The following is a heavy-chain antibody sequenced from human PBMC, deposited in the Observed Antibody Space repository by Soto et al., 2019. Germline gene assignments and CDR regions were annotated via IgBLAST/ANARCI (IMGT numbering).Heavy chain of an antibody. CDR3: ARNNLSRAYSGLDV. J-gene: IGHJ6*02. CDR2: MSGSGSSI. CDR1: HFAFNIDA. V-gene: IGHV3-23*01. D-gene: IGHD1-20*01. Sequence: EAQLLESGGGLVQPGESLTLSCVASHFAFNIDAMTWVRQAPGTGLEWVSNMSGSGSSIYYADSVKGRFTITRDNHKKPLYLQTNSLAAEATAVYLCARNNLSRAYSGLDVWGHGTTVT.